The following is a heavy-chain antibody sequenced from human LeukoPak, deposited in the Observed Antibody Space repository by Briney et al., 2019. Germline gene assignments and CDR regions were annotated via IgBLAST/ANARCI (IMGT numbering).Heavy chain of an antibody. Sequence: GGSLRLSCAASGFTFSSYGMHWVRQAPGKGLEWVAVIWYDGSNKYYADSVKGRFTISRDNSKNTLDLQMNRLRAEDTAVYYCAKDRIAVAAEGMDVWGQGTTVTVSS. D-gene: IGHD6-19*01. CDR1: GFTFSSYG. J-gene: IGHJ6*02. CDR2: IWYDGSNK. CDR3: AKDRIAVAAEGMDV. V-gene: IGHV3-33*06.